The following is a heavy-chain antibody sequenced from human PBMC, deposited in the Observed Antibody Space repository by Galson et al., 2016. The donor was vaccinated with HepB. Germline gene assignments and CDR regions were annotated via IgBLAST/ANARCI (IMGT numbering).Heavy chain of an antibody. D-gene: IGHD1-26*01. Sequence: PALVKPTQTLTLTCTFSGISLSTVGEGVGWIRQPPGKALEWLAVIYWDDDKRYSPSLENRLTITKDTSKNQVVFTMTNMDPVDTATYYCAHPYSGNFYYFDYWGQGTLVTVSS. J-gene: IGHJ4*02. V-gene: IGHV2-5*02. CDR1: GISLSTVGEG. CDR3: AHPYSGNFYYFDY. CDR2: IYWDDDK.